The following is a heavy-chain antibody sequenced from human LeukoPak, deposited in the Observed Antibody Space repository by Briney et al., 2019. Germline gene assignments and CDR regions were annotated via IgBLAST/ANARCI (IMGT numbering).Heavy chain of an antibody. CDR2: TSGSGGST. CDR3: AKEEDGYYGSTPSLFDY. Sequence: GGSLRLSCAASGFTFSSYAMSWIRQAPGKGLEWVSATSGSGGSTYYADSVKGRFTISRDNSKNTLYLQMNSLRAEDTAVYYCAKEEDGYYGSTPSLFDYWGQGTLVTVSS. V-gene: IGHV3-23*01. D-gene: IGHD3-10*01. J-gene: IGHJ4*02. CDR1: GFTFSSYA.